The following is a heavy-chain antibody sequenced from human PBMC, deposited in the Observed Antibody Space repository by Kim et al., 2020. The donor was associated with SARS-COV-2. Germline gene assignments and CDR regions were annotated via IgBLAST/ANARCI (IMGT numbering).Heavy chain of an antibody. CDR2: IIPIFGTA. D-gene: IGHD3-10*01. Sequence: SVKVSCKASGGTFSSYAVSWVRQAPGQGLEWMGGIIPIFGTANYAQKFQGRVTITADKSTSTAYMELSSLRSEDTAVYYCAITGTYYYGSGSDWFDPWGQGTLVTVSS. CDR3: AITGTYYYGSGSDWFDP. J-gene: IGHJ5*02. V-gene: IGHV1-69*06. CDR1: GGTFSSYA.